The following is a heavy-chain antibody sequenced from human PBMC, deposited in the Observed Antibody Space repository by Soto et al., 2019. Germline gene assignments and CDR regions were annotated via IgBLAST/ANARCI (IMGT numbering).Heavy chain of an antibody. CDR2: IYYGGST. CDR3: ARGQEELFDY. V-gene: IGHV4-59*01. Sequence: SETLSLTCTVSGGSISSYYWSWIRQPPGKGLEWIGYIYYGGSTNYNPSLKSRVTISVDASKNQFSLKLSSVTAADTAVYYCARGQEELFDYWGQGTLVTVSS. J-gene: IGHJ4*02. D-gene: IGHD3-10*01. CDR1: GGSISSYY.